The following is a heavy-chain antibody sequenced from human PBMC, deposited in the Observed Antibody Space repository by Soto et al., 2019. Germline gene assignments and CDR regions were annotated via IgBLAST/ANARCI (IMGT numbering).Heavy chain of an antibody. Sequence: SETLSLTCTVSGGSISSYYWSWIRQPPGKGLEWIGEINHSGSTNYNPSLKSRVTISVDTSKNQFSLKLSSVTAADKAAYYCAGARVRWLQCGAFDIWGQGTMVTVSS. D-gene: IGHD5-12*01. J-gene: IGHJ3*02. CDR3: AGARVRWLQCGAFDI. V-gene: IGHV4-34*01. CDR2: INHSGST. CDR1: GGSISSYY.